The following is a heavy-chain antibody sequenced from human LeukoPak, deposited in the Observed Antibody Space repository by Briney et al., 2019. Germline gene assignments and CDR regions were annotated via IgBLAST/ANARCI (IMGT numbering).Heavy chain of an antibody. V-gene: IGHV3-30*18. Sequence: PGRSLRLSCAASGFTFSNYGTHWVRQAPGKGLEWVAVISNGAKKIYYLDSVKGRFTVSRDNSKSMFYVQMDSLRVEDTAVYYCVKGGYRGSPYGYYDYWGQGTLVTVSS. CDR3: VKGGYRGSPYGYYDY. CDR1: GFTFSNYG. J-gene: IGHJ4*02. D-gene: IGHD1-26*01. CDR2: ISNGAKKI.